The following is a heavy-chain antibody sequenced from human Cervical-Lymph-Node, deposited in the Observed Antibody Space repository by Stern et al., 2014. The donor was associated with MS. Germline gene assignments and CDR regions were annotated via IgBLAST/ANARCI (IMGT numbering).Heavy chain of an antibody. CDR1: GFPLEMLS. Sequence: EVQLVESGGTLVQPGGSLRLPCAASGFPLEMLSMDWIRQAPGKGPEWFSFISSYSEIIYYAASVRGRFTISRDNAKNSLSLYMNRLRAEDTAVYYCSRGFLENSFDVWGQGTMVTVSS. J-gene: IGHJ3*01. CDR3: SRGFLENSFDV. CDR2: ISSYSEII. V-gene: IGHV3-48*01. D-gene: IGHD2/OR15-2a*01.